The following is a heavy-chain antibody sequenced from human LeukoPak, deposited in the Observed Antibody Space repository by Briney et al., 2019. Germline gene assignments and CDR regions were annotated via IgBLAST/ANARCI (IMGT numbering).Heavy chain of an antibody. CDR2: INPNSGGT. J-gene: IGHJ4*02. D-gene: IGHD3-10*01. CDR3: ERGPPFYGSGKGYFDY. V-gene: IGHV1-2*06. Sequence: ASVKVSCKASGYTFTGYYMHWVRQAPGQGLEWMGRINPNSGGTNYAQKFQGRVTMTRDTSISTAYMELSRLRSDDTAVYYCERGPPFYGSGKGYFDYWGQGTLVTVSS. CDR1: GYTFTGYY.